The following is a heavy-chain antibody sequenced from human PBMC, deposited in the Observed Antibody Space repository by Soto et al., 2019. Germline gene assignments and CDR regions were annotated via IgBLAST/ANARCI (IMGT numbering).Heavy chain of an antibody. Sequence: GGSLRLSCAASGFTFSTYAMNWVRQAPGKGLEWVSVVTSGGTTYYADSVKGRFTVSRDNSKNTVYLQMNSLRAEDTAVYYCAKENDISSYFDYWGQGTLVTVSS. J-gene: IGHJ4*02. CDR1: GFTFSTYA. D-gene: IGHD6-6*01. CDR2: VTSGGTT. CDR3: AKENDISSYFDY. V-gene: IGHV3-23*01.